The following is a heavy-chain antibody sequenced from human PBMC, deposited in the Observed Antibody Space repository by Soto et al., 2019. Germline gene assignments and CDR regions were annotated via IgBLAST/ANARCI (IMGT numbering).Heavy chain of an antibody. J-gene: IGHJ4*02. CDR1: GFTFSDYY. V-gene: IGHV3-11*01. D-gene: IGHD6-13*01. CDR3: ARRAAGGRNFDC. CDR2: ISSSGSAI. Sequence: QVELVESGGGLVNPGGSVRLSCAASGFTFSDYYMTWIRQAPGKGLEWVSYISSSGSAIYYADSVKGRFTISRDNAKNSLYLQMNSLRADDTAVYYCARRAAGGRNFDCWGQGTLVTVSS.